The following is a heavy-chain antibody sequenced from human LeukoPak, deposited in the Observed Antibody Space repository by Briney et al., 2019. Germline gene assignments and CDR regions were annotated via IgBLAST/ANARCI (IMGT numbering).Heavy chain of an antibody. J-gene: IGHJ4*02. CDR2: IKKDGSEK. V-gene: IGHV3-7*04. CDR3: AGGSGWLIDY. CDR1: GFTFTSYA. Sequence: GGSLRPSCAASGFTFTSYAMSWVRQAPGKGLQWVANIKKDGSEKYYVDSVKGRFTISRDNAKNSVYLQMNSLRAEDTAVYYCAGGSGWLIDYWGQGTLVTVSS. D-gene: IGHD6-19*01.